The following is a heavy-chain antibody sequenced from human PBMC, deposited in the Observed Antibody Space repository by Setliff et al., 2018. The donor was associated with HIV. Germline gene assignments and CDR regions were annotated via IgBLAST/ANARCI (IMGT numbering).Heavy chain of an antibody. D-gene: IGHD3-3*02. CDR1: GFSLSTSGEC. CDR3: AHILQDPPSHFYYYFYMDV. J-gene: IGHJ6*03. CDR2: IYWGDDK. V-gene: IGHV2-5*02. Sequence: SGPTLVNPTQTLTLTCTFSGFSLSTSGECVGWIRQPPGKALEWLALIYWGDDKRYSPSLKSRLTITKDTSKNQVVLTMTNMDPVDTATYYCAHILQDPPSHFYYYFYMDVWGKGTTVTVSS.